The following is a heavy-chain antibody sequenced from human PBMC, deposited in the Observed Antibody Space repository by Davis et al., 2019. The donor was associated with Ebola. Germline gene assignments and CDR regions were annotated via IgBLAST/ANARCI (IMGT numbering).Heavy chain of an antibody. J-gene: IGHJ3*02. CDR1: GYSFTGYY. D-gene: IGHD5-12*01. CDR2: INPNSGGT. V-gene: IGHV1-2*04. CDR3: ARRRGYSGYDDAFDI. Sequence: ASVKVSCKASGYSFTGYYMHWVRQAPGQGLEWMGWINPNSGGTNYAQKFQGWVTMTRDTSISTAYMELSRLRSDDTAVYYCARRRGYSGYDDAFDIWGQGTMVTVSS.